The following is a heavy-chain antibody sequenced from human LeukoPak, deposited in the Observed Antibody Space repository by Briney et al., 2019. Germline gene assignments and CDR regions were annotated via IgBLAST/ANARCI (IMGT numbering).Heavy chain of an antibody. CDR2: TNEYGSIT. Sequence: GGSLRLSCAASGFSFRSYWMHWVRQAPGEGLVWVSRTNEYGSITDYADSVRDRFTISRDNAKNTLYLQMNSLRAEDTAVYYCAKDRPYGDYYFDYWGQGTLVTVSS. J-gene: IGHJ4*02. CDR1: GFSFRSYW. V-gene: IGHV3-74*01. CDR3: AKDRPYGDYYFDY. D-gene: IGHD4-17*01.